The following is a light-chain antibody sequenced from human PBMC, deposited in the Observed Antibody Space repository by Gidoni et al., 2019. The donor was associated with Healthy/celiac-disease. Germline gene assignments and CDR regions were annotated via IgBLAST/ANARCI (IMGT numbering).Light chain of an antibody. CDR3: RQSYSTPWT. CDR2: AES. CDR1: QSISSY. V-gene: IGKV1-39*01. Sequence: DIQMTQSPSSLSASVGDRVTITCRASQSISSYLNWYQQKPGKAPKLLIYAESSLQSGVPSRFSGSGSGTDFTLTISILQPEDFATYYCRQSYSTPWTFGQGTKVEIK. J-gene: IGKJ1*01.